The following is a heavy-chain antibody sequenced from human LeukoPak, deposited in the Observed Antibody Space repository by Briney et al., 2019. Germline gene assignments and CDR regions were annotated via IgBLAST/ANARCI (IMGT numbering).Heavy chain of an antibody. CDR1: GFTFSSSA. Sequence: GGSLRLSCAASGFTFSSSAMAWVRHAPGKGLEWVSTISYSGSGTYYADSVKGRFTISRDNSENEVYLQMTSLRVEDTDAYYCAKTFYSGSGSELPHHWGQGTLVTVSS. D-gene: IGHD3-10*01. CDR2: ISYSGSGT. V-gene: IGHV3-23*01. J-gene: IGHJ1*01. CDR3: AKTFYSGSGSELPHH.